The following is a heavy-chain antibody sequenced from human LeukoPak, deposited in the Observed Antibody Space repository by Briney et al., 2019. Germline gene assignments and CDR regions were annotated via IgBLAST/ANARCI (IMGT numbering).Heavy chain of an antibody. CDR2: INPNSGGT. D-gene: IGHD3-10*01. CDR1: GYTLTDLS. CDR3: ARRYGSGRPY. Sequence: GASVKVSCRVSGYTLTDLSMHWVRQAPGQGLEWMGWINPNSGGTNYAQKFQGRVTMTRDTSITTAYLELSRLRSEDPAVYYCARRYGSGRPYWGQGTLPTVAS. V-gene: IGHV1-2*02. J-gene: IGHJ4*02.